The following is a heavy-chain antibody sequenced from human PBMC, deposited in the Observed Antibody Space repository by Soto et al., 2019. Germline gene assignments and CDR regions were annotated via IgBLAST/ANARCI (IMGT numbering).Heavy chain of an antibody. Sequence: SGGSLRLSCAASGFTVSSNYMSWVRQAPGKGLEWVSVIYSCGSTYYADSVKGRFTISRDNSKNTLYLQMNSLRAEDTAVYYCARGEYGSGSYYTSYYYGMDVWGQGTTVTVSS. CDR1: GFTVSSNY. CDR2: IYSCGST. J-gene: IGHJ6*02. V-gene: IGHV3-66*03. D-gene: IGHD3-10*01. CDR3: ARGEYGSGSYYTSYYYGMDV.